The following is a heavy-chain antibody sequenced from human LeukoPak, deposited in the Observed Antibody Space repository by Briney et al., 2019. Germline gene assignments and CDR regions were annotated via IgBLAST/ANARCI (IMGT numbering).Heavy chain of an antibody. CDR1: GFTFSSYA. CDR2: ISGGGGST. V-gene: IGHV3-23*01. D-gene: IGHD6-13*01. Sequence: GGSLRLSCAASGFTFSSYAMSGVRKAPGKGLEWVSGISGGGGSTYYADSVKGRFTISRDNSKNTLYLQMNGLRAEDTAVYYCANYSGSSRWFDYWGQGTLVTVSS. CDR3: ANYSGSSRWFDY. J-gene: IGHJ4*02.